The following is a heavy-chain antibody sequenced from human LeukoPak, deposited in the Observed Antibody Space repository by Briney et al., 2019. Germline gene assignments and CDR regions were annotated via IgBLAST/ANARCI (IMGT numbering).Heavy chain of an antibody. CDR3: ASVKLGYYYDTNGYFDS. J-gene: IGHJ4*02. D-gene: IGHD3-22*01. CDR1: TDTISKNLYH. CDR2: IYYQRNN. V-gene: IGHV4-39*07. Sequence: SETLSLTCTVSTDTISKNLYHWVWVPQPPGKGLEWIAEIYYQRNNYYNPSLSGRVTISVDTSKNQFSLPLNAVTATDTALYFCASVKLGYYYDTNGYFDSWGQGIPVTVPS.